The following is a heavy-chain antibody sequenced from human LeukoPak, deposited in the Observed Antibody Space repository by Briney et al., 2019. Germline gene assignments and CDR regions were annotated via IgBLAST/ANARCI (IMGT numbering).Heavy chain of an antibody. CDR1: GFTFSSYS. CDR2: ISSSSSTI. D-gene: IGHD5-12*01. Sequence: GGSLRLSCAASGFTFSSYSMNWVRQAPGKGLEWVSYISSSSSTIYYADSVKGRFTISRDNAKNSLYLQMNSLRAEDTAVYYCARVTSVATIMPDAFDIWGQGTMVTVSS. J-gene: IGHJ3*02. CDR3: ARVTSVATIMPDAFDI. V-gene: IGHV3-48*04.